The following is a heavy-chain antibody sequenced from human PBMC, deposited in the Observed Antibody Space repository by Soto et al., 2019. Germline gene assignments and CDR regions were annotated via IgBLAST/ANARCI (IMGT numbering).Heavy chain of an antibody. CDR3: ARVPPWGNSAGDYYIQHYDS. V-gene: IGHV1-3*01. J-gene: IGHJ4*02. Sequence: AAVKVSCKSSRFTFTSYAIHWLRQAPGQRPQWMGWINGGSGNTKYSQDFQGRVTFTRDTFATTAYLELSSLRSEDTAVYYCARVPPWGNSAGDYYIQHYDSWGQGTPVTVSS. CDR1: RFTFTSYA. D-gene: IGHD3-10*01. CDR2: INGGSGNT.